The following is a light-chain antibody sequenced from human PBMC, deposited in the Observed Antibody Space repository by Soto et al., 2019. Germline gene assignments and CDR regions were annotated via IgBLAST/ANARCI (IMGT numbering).Light chain of an antibody. Sequence: EIVMTQSPATLSVSPGETATLSCRASQSVSNNVAWYQQRPGQAPRLLIYSASTRATGIPARFSGGGSGTEFTLTISSLQPDDFATYCCQQYNTYSTFGQGTRLEIK. CDR3: QQYNTYST. V-gene: IGKV3-15*01. CDR2: SAS. CDR1: QSVSNN. J-gene: IGKJ5*01.